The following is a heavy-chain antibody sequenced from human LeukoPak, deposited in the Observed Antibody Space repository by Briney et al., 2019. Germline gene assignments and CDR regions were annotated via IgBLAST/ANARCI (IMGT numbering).Heavy chain of an antibody. D-gene: IGHD6-13*01. Sequence: PSETLSLTCTVSGGSVSSGGYYWSWIRQHPGKGLEWIGYIYYSGSTYYNPSLKSRVTISVDTSKNQFSLKLSSVTAADTAMYYCARDSSSWLDYWGQGTLVTVSS. CDR1: GGSVSSGGYY. J-gene: IGHJ4*02. CDR3: ARDSSSWLDY. V-gene: IGHV4-31*03. CDR2: IYYSGST.